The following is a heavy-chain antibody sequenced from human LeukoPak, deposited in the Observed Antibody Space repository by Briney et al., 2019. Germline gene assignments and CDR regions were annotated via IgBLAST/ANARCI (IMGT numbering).Heavy chain of an antibody. D-gene: IGHD6-19*01. CDR3: ARDLPYSSGWSASGMDV. J-gene: IGHJ6*03. V-gene: IGHV1-18*01. Sequence: ASVKVSCKASGYTFTSYGISWGRQAPGQGLEWMVWISTYNGNTNYAQKLQGRVSMTTDTSTSTAYMDLRSLRSDDSAVYYCARDLPYSSGWSASGMDVWGKETTVTISS. CDR1: GYTFTSYG. CDR2: ISTYNGNT.